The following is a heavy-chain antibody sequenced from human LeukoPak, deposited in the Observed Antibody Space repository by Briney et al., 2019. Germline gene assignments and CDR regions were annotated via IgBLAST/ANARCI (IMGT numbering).Heavy chain of an antibody. D-gene: IGHD4-17*01. J-gene: IGHJ4*02. V-gene: IGHV4-30-4*08. CDR3: ASAAYGDGRFDY. Sequence: PSQTLSLTCAVSGGSISSGTHYWNWIRQPPGKGLEWIGYIYYSGSTYYNPSLKSRVTISVDTSKNQFSLKLSSVTAADTAVYYCASAAYGDGRFDYWGQGTLVTVSS. CDR2: IYYSGST. CDR1: GGSISSGTHY.